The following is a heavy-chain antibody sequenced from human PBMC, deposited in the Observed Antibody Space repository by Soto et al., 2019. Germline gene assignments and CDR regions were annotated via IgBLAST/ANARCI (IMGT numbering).Heavy chain of an antibody. Sequence: WGSLRLSCAASGFTFSRYAVSWVCQAPGKGLAWVSAISGSGGSTYFRYPVRGRFTISRGKSKIWLYLPMYSLRAEDSAVYYFAKDSVSSDGSSYLYHYNSWGQGTLVTSSS. CDR3: AKDSVSSDGSSYLYHYNS. D-gene: IGHD2-15*01. J-gene: IGHJ4*02. CDR2: ISGSGGST. V-gene: IGHV3-23*01. CDR1: GFTFSRYA.